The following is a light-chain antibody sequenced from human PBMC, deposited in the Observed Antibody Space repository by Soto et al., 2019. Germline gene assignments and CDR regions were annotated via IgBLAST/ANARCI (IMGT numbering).Light chain of an antibody. CDR1: QSVSSN. V-gene: IGKV3-15*01. Sequence: EIVMTQSPATLSVSPGERATLSCRASQSVSSNLAWYQQKPGQAPRLLIYGASTRATGIPSRFSASGSGTEFTLNIRSLQSEDFAIYYCQQYNNWPRGTLGQGTRLEIK. CDR2: GAS. J-gene: IGKJ5*01. CDR3: QQYNNWPRGT.